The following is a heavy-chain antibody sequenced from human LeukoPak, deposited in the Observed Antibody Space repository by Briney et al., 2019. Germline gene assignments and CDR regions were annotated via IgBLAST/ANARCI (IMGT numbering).Heavy chain of an antibody. CDR2: IIPIFGTA. J-gene: IGHJ6*04. CDR3: ARLSGWFGELSPYYYGMDV. V-gene: IGHV1-69*06. Sequence: ASVKVSCKASGGTFSSYAISWVRQAPGQGLEWMGGIIPIFGTANYAQKFQGRVTITADKSTRTAYMELSSLRSEDTAVYYCARLSGWFGELSPYYYGMDVWGKGTTVTVSS. D-gene: IGHD3-10*01. CDR1: GGTFSSYA.